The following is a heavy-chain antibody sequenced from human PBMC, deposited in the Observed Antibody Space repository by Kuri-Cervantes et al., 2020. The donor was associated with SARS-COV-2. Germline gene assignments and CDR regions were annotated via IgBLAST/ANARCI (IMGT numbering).Heavy chain of an antibody. CDR2: FDPEDGET. CDR1: GYTFTDLP. CDR3: ARNHYDFWSGRNWFDP. V-gene: IGHV1-24*01. D-gene: IGHD3-3*01. J-gene: IGHJ5*02. Sequence: ASVKVSCKVSGYTFTDLPMHWVRLAPGKGLEWMGGFDPEDGETIYAQKFQGRVTMTEDTSTDTAYMGLSSLRSDDTAVYYCARNHYDFWSGRNWFDPWGQGTLVTVSS.